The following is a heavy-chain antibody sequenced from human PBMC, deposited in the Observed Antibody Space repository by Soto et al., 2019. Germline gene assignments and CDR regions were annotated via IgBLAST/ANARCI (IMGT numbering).Heavy chain of an antibody. CDR1: GGSFSGYY. Sequence: PSETLSLTCAVYGGSFSGYYWSWIRQPPGKGLEWIGEINHSGSTNYNPSLKSRVTISVDTSKNQFSLKLSSVTAADTAVYYCARGRRCSSTSCPRTRGNWFDPWGQGTLVTVSS. CDR2: INHSGST. J-gene: IGHJ5*02. CDR3: ARGRRCSSTSCPRTRGNWFDP. V-gene: IGHV4-34*01. D-gene: IGHD2-2*01.